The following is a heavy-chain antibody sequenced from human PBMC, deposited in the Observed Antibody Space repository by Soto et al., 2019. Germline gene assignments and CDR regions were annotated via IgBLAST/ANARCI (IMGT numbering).Heavy chain of an antibody. V-gene: IGHV3-30-3*01. D-gene: IGHD6-19*01. Sequence: GGSLRLSCAASGFTFSSYAMHWVRQAPGKGLEWVAVISYDGSNKYYADSVKGRFTISRANSKNTLYLQMNSLRAEDTAVYYCARDPVAVAGPLDYWGQGTLVTVSS. CDR3: ARDPVAVAGPLDY. CDR1: GFTFSSYA. CDR2: ISYDGSNK. J-gene: IGHJ4*02.